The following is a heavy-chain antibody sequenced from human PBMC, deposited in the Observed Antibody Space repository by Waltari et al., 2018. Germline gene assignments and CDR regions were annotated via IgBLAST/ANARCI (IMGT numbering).Heavy chain of an antibody. V-gene: IGHV3-33*01. CDR2: ICYDGSKK. J-gene: IGHJ6*02. D-gene: IGHD1-26*01. CDR1: GFSFTNYG. Sequence: QEKLVESGGGVVQSGRSLKLSCEASGFSFTNYGMHWVREAPGKGLEWVAIICYDGSKKYYADSVKGRFDISRDNSRNTLYLQMDSLRAEDTAVYFCARDQYGESFYYAMNVWGQGTAVTVSS. CDR3: ARDQYGESFYYAMNV.